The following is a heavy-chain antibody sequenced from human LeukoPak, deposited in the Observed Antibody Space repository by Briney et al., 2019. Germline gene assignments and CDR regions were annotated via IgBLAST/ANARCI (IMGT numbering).Heavy chain of an antibody. CDR3: ARISGWYGYFDH. J-gene: IGHJ4*02. CDR1: GGSISSYY. D-gene: IGHD6-19*01. Sequence: SETLSLTCTVSGGSISSYYWSWIRQPAGKGLEWIGRIYTSGSTNYNPSLKSRVTISVDKSKNQFSPKLSSLTAADTAVYYCARISGWYGYFDHWGQGTLVTVSS. CDR2: IYTSGST. V-gene: IGHV4-4*07.